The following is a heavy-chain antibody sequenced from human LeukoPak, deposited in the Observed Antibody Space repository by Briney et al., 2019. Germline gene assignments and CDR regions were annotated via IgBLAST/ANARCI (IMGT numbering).Heavy chain of an antibody. Sequence: SETLSLTCAISGGSISSGDYYWTWIRQAPGKGLEWIGYIYYSETTDYNPSLQSRAITSLDTSKNQVSLKLTSVTAADTAVYYCARGGEGADSYGPHYFDFWGQGTLAVVSS. CDR3: ARGGEGADSYGPHYFDF. CDR2: IYYSETT. D-gene: IGHD3-10*01. V-gene: IGHV4-30-4*01. J-gene: IGHJ4*02. CDR1: GGSISSGDYY.